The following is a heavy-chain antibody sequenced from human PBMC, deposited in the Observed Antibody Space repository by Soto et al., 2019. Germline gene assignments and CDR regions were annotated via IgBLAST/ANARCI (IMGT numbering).Heavy chain of an antibody. CDR3: ARRATTPNWFDP. V-gene: IGHV1-18*01. J-gene: IGHJ5*02. CDR1: GYTSTSYG. CDR2: ISAYNGNT. Sequence: ASXKVCWKAFGYTSTSYGISCVRQAPGQGLEWMGWISAYNGNTNYAQKLQGRVTMTTDTSTSTAYMELRSLRSDDTAVYYCARRATTPNWFDPWGQGTLVTVSS. D-gene: IGHD4-17*01.